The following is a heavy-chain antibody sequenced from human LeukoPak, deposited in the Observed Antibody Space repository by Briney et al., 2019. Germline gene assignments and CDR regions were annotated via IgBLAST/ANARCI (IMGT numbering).Heavy chain of an antibody. CDR1: GGTFNNYA. Sequence: SVKVSCTASGGTFNNYAISWVRQAPGQGLEWIGRIVPILGIANYAQEFQGRLIITADRATSSAYMELSSLRSEDTAVYYCARDQGDNSYGYYAIWYAFDVWGQGTMVTVSS. V-gene: IGHV1-69*04. D-gene: IGHD5-18*01. J-gene: IGHJ3*01. CDR3: ARDQGDNSYGYYAIWYAFDV. CDR2: IVPILGIA.